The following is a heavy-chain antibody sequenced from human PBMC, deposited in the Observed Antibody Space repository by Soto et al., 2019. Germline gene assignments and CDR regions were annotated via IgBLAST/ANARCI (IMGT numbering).Heavy chain of an antibody. Sequence: GGSLRLSCVGSGFTFSTYSINWVRQAPGKGLEWVSSISSRSDIYYADSVKGRFTISRDNAKNSVSLQMNSLRAEDTAVYYCEREYNAWPLAYGLDVWGQGTTVTVSS. CDR2: ISSRSDI. CDR1: GFTFSTYS. D-gene: IGHD1-20*01. J-gene: IGHJ6*02. CDR3: EREYNAWPLAYGLDV. V-gene: IGHV3-21*01.